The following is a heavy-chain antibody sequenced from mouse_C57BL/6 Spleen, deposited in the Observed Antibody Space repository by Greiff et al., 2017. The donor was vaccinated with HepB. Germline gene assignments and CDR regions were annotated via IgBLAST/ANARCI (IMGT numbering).Heavy chain of an antibody. Sequence: DVMLVESGGGLVKPGGSLKLSCAASGFTFSSYAMSWVRQTPEKRLEWVATISDGGSYTYYPDNVKGRFTISRDNAKNNLYLQMSHLKSEDTAMYYCAREGPHYYGGGYAMDYWGQGTSVTVSS. CDR2: ISDGGSYT. CDR1: GFTFSSYA. D-gene: IGHD1-1*01. CDR3: AREGPHYYGGGYAMDY. J-gene: IGHJ4*01. V-gene: IGHV5-4*01.